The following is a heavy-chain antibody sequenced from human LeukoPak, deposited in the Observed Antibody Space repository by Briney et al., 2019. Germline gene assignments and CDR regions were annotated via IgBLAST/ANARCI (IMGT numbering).Heavy chain of an antibody. V-gene: IGHV1-46*01. CDR2: INPSGGST. D-gene: IGHD4-11*01. CDR1: GYTFTSYY. Sequence: ASVKVSCKASGYTFTSYYMHWVRQAPGQGLEWMGIINPSGGSTSYAQKFQGRVTMTRDTSISTAYMELSRLRSDDTAVYYCARARGYSNNGHYYYYGMDVWGQGTTVTVSS. CDR3: ARARGYSNNGHYYYYGMDV. J-gene: IGHJ6*02.